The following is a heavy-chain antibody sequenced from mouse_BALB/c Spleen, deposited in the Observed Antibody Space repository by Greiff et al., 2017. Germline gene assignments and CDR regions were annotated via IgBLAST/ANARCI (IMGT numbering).Heavy chain of an antibody. CDR1: GYTFSSYW. V-gene: IGHV1-9*01. CDR3: ARGFITTANDY. D-gene: IGHD1-2*01. CDR2: ILPGSGST. J-gene: IGHJ2*01. Sequence: QVQLQQSGAELMKPGASVKISCKATGYTFSSYWIEWVKQRPGHGLEWIGEILPGSGSTNYNEKFKGKATFTADTSSNTAYMQLSSLTSEDSAVYYCARGFITTANDYWGQGTTLTVSS.